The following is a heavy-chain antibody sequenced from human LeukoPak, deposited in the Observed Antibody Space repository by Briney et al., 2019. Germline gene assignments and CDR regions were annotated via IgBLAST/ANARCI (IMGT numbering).Heavy chain of an antibody. V-gene: IGHV1-8*01. J-gene: IGHJ6*03. Sequence: APVKVSCKASGYTFTSYDINWVRQATGQGLEWMGWMNPNSGNTGYAQKFQGRVTMTRNTSISTAYMELSSLRSEDTAVYYCARGPDLRGDIVVVPAAISVGHYMDVWGKGTTVTVSS. D-gene: IGHD2-2*02. CDR1: GYTFTSYD. CDR2: MNPNSGNT. CDR3: ARGPDLRGDIVVVPAAISVGHYMDV.